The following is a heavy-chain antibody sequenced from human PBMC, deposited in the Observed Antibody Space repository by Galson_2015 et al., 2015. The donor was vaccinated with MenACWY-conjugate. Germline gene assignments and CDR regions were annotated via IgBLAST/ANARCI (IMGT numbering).Heavy chain of an antibody. J-gene: IGHJ5*02. CDR1: GFTFRSYG. Sequence: SLRLSCAASGFTFRSYGMHWVRQTAGKGLEWVAFIRNDGSNKYYEDSVKGRFTISRDNSRNTLDLQRNSLRDEDTAVYYCAKDSKRHIGDYVGCSHAWGQGTQVTVSS. CDR3: AKDSKRHIGDYVGCSHA. CDR2: IRNDGSNK. D-gene: IGHD2-21*01. V-gene: IGHV3-30*02.